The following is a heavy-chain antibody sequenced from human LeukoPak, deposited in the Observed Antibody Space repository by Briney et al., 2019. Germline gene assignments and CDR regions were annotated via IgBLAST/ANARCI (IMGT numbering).Heavy chain of an antibody. CDR3: ARDHRGGPLV. D-gene: IGHD3-16*01. CDR2: ISLDGSNK. V-gene: IGHV3-30*03. J-gene: IGHJ4*02. CDR1: GFTFSTYA. Sequence: GGSLRLSCAASGFTFSTYAMHWVRQAPGKGLEWVAVISLDGSNKLYADSVKGRFTISRENSKNTLYLQMNSLRAEDTAVYYCARDHRGGPLVWGQGTLVTVSS.